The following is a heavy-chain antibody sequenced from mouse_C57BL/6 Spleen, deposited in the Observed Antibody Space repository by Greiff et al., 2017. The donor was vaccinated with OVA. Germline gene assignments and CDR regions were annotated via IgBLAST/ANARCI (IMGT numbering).Heavy chain of an antibody. Sequence: SGPELVKPGASVKISCKASGYAFSSSWMNWVKQRPGKGLEWIGRIYPGDGDTNYNGKFKGKATLTADKSSSTAYMQLSSLTSEDSAVYFCARDGGDGSSPYYFDYWGKGTTLTVSS. CDR1: GYAFSSSW. J-gene: IGHJ2*01. D-gene: IGHD1-1*01. CDR3: ARDGGDGSSPYYFDY. CDR2: IYPGDGDT. V-gene: IGHV1-82*01.